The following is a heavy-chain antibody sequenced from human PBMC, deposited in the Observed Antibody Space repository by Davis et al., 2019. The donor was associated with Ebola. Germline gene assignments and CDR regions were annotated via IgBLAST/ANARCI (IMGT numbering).Heavy chain of an antibody. V-gene: IGHV3-74*01. J-gene: IGHJ4*02. CDR2: INRDGTTT. CDR3: ASYVLG. CDR1: GFSFSNNW. Sequence: GKSLKISCTVSGFSFSNNWMTWVRQVPGKGLVWVSSINRDGTTTTYADSVKGRFTVSRDNAKNALYLQMNSLRAEDTSVYYCASYVLGWGQGTLVAVST. D-gene: IGHD3-10*02.